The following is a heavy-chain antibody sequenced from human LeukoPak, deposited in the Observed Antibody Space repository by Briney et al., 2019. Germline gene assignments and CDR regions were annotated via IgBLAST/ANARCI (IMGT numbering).Heavy chain of an antibody. D-gene: IGHD6-13*01. J-gene: IGHJ4*02. V-gene: IGHV4-59*08. Sequence: SETLSLTCTVSGGSISSYYWSWIRQPPGKGLEWIGYNYYSGSTNYNPSLKSRVTISVDTSKNQFSLKLSSVTAADTAVYYCATIAAAGTGYFDYWGQGTLVTVSS. CDR2: NYYSGST. CDR3: ATIAAAGTGYFDY. CDR1: GGSISSYY.